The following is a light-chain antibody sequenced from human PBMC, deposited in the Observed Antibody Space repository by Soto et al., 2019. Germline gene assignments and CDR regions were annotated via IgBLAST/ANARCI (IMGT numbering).Light chain of an antibody. CDR3: QQLNSYPLT. V-gene: IGKV1-9*01. CDR1: QGISSY. CDR2: AAS. Sequence: IQFTQSPSSLSASVGERVTLSCRASQGISSYLAWYQQKPGKAPKLLIYAASTLQSGVPSRFSGSGSGTDFTLTISSLQPEDFATYYCQQLNSYPLTFGGGTKVDIK. J-gene: IGKJ4*01.